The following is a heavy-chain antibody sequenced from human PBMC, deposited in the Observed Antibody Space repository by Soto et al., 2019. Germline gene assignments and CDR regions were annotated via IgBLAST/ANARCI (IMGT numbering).Heavy chain of an antibody. CDR1: GYRFSGYY. Sequence: ASVKVSCKASGYRFSGYYIHWVRQAPGQGLESMGWINPNSGATDYAPKFQGWVTMTRDTSINTAYMELTSLTSNDTAVYYCEREGRLYGADYFFDFWGQGTLVTVSS. CDR2: INPNSGAT. D-gene: IGHD3-10*01. J-gene: IGHJ4*02. V-gene: IGHV1-2*04. CDR3: EREGRLYGADYFFDF.